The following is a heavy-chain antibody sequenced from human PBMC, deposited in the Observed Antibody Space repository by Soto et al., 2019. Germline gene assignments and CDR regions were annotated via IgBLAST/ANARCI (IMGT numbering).Heavy chain of an antibody. CDR1: GGTFSNHI. D-gene: IGHD2-15*01. CDR3: ARSGGLDRDFNY. J-gene: IGHJ4*02. V-gene: IGHV1-69*13. Sequence: ASVKVSCKASGGTFSNHIITWVRQAPGQGPEWMGRIIPMFDTPIYAQKFQDRVTITADESTSTAYMQLSSLRSGDTAVYYCARSGGLDRDFNYWGQGSLVTVSS. CDR2: IIPMFDTP.